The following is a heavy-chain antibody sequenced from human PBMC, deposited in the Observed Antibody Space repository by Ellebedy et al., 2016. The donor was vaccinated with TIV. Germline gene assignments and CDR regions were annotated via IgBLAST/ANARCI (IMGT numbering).Heavy chain of an antibody. Sequence: PGGSLRLSCAASGFTFSSYAMHWVRQAPGKGLEWVAVISYDGYNKYYADSVKGRFTISRDNSKNTRYLQMNSLRAEDTAVYYCARGPLTTVHYWGQGTLVTVSS. J-gene: IGHJ4*02. CDR1: GFTFSSYA. D-gene: IGHD4-17*01. CDR2: ISYDGYNK. CDR3: ARGPLTTVHY. V-gene: IGHV3-30-3*01.